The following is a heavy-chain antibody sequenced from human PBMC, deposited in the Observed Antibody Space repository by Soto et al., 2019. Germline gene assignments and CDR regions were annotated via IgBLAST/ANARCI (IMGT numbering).Heavy chain of an antibody. CDR2: IYPGDSDT. CDR3: ARQNWELDDIVVVPAATLGPFDP. J-gene: IGHJ5*02. V-gene: IGHV5-51*01. Sequence: PGESLKISCKGSGYSFTSYWIGWVRQMPGKGLEWMGIIYPGDSDTRYSPSFQGQVTISADKSISTAYLQWSSLKASDTAMYYCARQNWELDDIVVVPAATLGPFDPWGQGTLVTVSS. CDR1: GYSFTSYW. D-gene: IGHD2-2*01.